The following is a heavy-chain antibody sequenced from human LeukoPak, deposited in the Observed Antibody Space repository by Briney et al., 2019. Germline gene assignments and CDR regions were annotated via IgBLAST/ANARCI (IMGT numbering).Heavy chain of an antibody. CDR1: GFTFSSYE. D-gene: IGHD3-10*02. CDR3: AELGITLIGGV. J-gene: IGHJ6*04. Sequence: GGSLRLSCAASGFTFSSYEMNWVRQAPGKGLEWVSYSSSSGSTIYYADSVKGRFTISRDNAKNSLYLQMNSLRAEDTAVYYCAELGITLIGGVWGKGTTVTISS. V-gene: IGHV3-48*03. CDR2: SSSSGSTI.